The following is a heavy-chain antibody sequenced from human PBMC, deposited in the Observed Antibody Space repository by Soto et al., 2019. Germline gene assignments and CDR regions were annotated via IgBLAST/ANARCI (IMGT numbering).Heavy chain of an antibody. V-gene: IGHV4-30-4*01. J-gene: IGHJ4*02. CDR1: GGSISSGAYY. Sequence: QVQLQESGPGLVKLSQTLSLTCTVSGGSISSGAYYWSWVRQPPGKGLEWIGYIYYSGSTYYNPSLKSRVTISVDTSKNQFSLKLSSVTATDTAVYYCARDNYGDTYYFDYWGQGTLVTVSS. CDR2: IYYSGST. CDR3: ARDNYGDTYYFDY. D-gene: IGHD4-17*01.